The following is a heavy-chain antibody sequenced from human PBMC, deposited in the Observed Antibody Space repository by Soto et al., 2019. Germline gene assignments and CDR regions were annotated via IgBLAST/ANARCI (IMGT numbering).Heavy chain of an antibody. V-gene: IGHV1-69*13. J-gene: IGHJ6*02. CDR3: AIHYCISTSCYYYYYYSMDV. D-gene: IGHD2-2*01. CDR2: IIPIFDTA. CDR1: GGTFSSYA. Sequence: ASVKVSCKTSGGTFSSYAISWVRQAPGQGLERMGGIIPIFDTANYAQKFQGRVTITADESTSTAYMELSSLRSEDTAVYYCAIHYCISTSCYYYYYYSMDVWGQGTTVTVSS.